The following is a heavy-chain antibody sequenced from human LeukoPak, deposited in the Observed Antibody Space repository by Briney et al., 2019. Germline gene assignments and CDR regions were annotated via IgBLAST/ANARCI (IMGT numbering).Heavy chain of an antibody. J-gene: IGHJ4*02. CDR2: ISSSSSTI. CDR1: GFTFSSYS. CDR3: ARYGSSWSFDY. D-gene: IGHD6-13*01. V-gene: IGHV3-48*01. Sequence: GGSLRLSCAASGFTFSSYSMNWVRQAPGKGLEWVSYISSSSSTIYYADSVKGRFTTSRDNAKNSLYLQMNSLRAEDTAVYYCARYGSSWSFDYWGQGTLVTVSS.